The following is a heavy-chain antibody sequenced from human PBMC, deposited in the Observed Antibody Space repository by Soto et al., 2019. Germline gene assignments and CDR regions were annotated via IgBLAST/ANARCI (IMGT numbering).Heavy chain of an antibody. Sequence: GASVKVYCKASGYTYTRYGISWVRQDPGQGLEWMGWISAYNGNTNYAQKLQGRVTMTTDTSTSTAYMELRSLRSDDTAVYYCARVDKTRDWFDPWGQGTLVTVS. V-gene: IGHV1-18*04. D-gene: IGHD1-1*01. CDR1: GYTYTRYG. J-gene: IGHJ5*02. CDR3: ARVDKTRDWFDP. CDR2: ISAYNGNT.